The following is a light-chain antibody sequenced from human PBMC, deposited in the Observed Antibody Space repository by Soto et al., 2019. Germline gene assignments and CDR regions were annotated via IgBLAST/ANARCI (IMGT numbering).Light chain of an antibody. CDR1: GSNIGTHNY. V-gene: IGLV2-14*01. J-gene: IGLJ1*01. CDR3: SSYAGSNNNYV. CDR2: EVS. Sequence: QSALTQPASVSGSPGQSITISCTGTGSNIGTHNYVSWYQQQHPGKAPKLMIHEVSNRPSGVSDRFSGSKSGNTASLTISGLQAEDEADYYCSSYAGSNNNYVFGTGTKLTVL.